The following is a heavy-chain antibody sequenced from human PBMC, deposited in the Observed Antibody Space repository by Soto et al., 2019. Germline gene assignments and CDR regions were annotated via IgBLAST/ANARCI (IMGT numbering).Heavy chain of an antibody. V-gene: IGHV1-2*04. Sequence: ASVKVSCKASGYTFTGYYMHWVRQAPGQGLEWIGWINPNSGGTNYAQKFQGWVTMTRDTSISTAYMELSRLRSDDTAVYYFAREYVSYDYIWGAKTFDIWGQGTMVTVSS. J-gene: IGHJ3*02. CDR1: GYTFTGYY. D-gene: IGHD3-16*01. CDR2: INPNSGGT. CDR3: AREYVSYDYIWGAKTFDI.